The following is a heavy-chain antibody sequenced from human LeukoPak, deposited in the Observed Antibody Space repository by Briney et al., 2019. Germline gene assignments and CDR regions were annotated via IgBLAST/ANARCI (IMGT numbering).Heavy chain of an antibody. D-gene: IGHD3-22*01. V-gene: IGHV3-74*01. CDR2: INSDGSST. CDR1: GFTFSSYW. CDR3: ARDYDSSGYYWAFDY. Sequence: GGSLRLSCAASGFTFSSYWMHWVRQAPGKGLVWVSRINSDGSSTSYADSVKGRFTISRDNSKNTLYLQMNSLRAEDTAVYYCARDYDSSGYYWAFDYWGQGTLVTVSS. J-gene: IGHJ4*02.